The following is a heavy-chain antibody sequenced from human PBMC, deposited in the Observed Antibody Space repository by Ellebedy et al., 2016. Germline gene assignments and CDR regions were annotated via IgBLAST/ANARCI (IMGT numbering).Heavy chain of an antibody. D-gene: IGHD4-23*01. CDR1: GFTFGIHA. J-gene: IGHJ5*02. CDR3: ASGDYGGNGRFWDL. Sequence: GESLKISCAGSGFTFGIHAITWVRQAPGKGLEWVSVISHSGISTYYAESVKGRFTISRDNARNSLYLQMNSLRAEDTAVYFCASGDYGGNGRFWDLWGRGTLVTVSS. V-gene: IGHV3-23*05. CDR2: ISHSGIST.